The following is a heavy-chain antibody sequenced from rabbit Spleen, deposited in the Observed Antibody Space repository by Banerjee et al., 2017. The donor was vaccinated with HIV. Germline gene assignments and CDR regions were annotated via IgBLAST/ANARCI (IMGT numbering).Heavy chain of an antibody. CDR3: ARGSATMTMVITGFYFNL. D-gene: IGHD2-1*01. CDR2: IGAGSGGNT. Sequence: QSLEESGGDLVKPGASLTLTCTASGFSLSSSYWICWVRQAPGKGLEWIACIGAGSGGNTYYASWAKGLFIISKASSTTVTPQMTSLTVADTATYFCARGSATMTMVITGFYFNLWGPGTLVTVS. V-gene: IGHV1S40*01. J-gene: IGHJ4*01. CDR1: GFSLSSSYW.